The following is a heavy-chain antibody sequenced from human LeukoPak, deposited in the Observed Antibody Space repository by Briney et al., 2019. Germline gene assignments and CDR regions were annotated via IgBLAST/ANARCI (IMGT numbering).Heavy chain of an antibody. J-gene: IGHJ3*02. Sequence: ASVKVSCKASGYTFTSYYMDWVRQAPGQGLEWMGIIKPSGGSTSYAQKFQGRVTMTRDTSTSTVYMELSSLRSEDTAVYYCARTPATHDAFDIWGQGTMVTVSS. CDR2: IKPSGGST. CDR3: ARTPATHDAFDI. D-gene: IGHD6-25*01. CDR1: GYTFTSYY. V-gene: IGHV1-46*01.